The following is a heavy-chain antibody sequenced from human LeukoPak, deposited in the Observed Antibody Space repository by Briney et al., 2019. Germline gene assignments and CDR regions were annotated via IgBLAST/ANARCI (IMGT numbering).Heavy chain of an antibody. V-gene: IGHV4-59*02. CDR3: AREGLRRDFDY. CDR1: GGSVSSYY. CDR2: IYYSGST. J-gene: IGHJ4*02. D-gene: IGHD5-12*01. Sequence: KASETLSLTCTVSGGSVSSYYWSWIRQPPGKGLEWIGYIYYSGSTNYNPSLKSRVTISVDTSKNQFSLQLSSVTAADTAVYYCAREGLRRDFDYWGQGTLVAVSS.